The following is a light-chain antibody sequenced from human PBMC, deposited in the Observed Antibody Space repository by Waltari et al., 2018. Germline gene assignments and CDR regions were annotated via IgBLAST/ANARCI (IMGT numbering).Light chain of an antibody. CDR1: ESISCW. J-gene: IGKJ1*01. CDR2: EAS. CDR3: QQYAGSPWT. Sequence: ETQMTQSPSTLSASAGDRVTITCRASESISCWLAWYQQKPGRAPKLLVYEASSLERGVPSRFSGGGFGTEFTLTISGLQPDDFATYYCQQYAGSPWTFGQGTKVEIK. V-gene: IGKV1-5*03.